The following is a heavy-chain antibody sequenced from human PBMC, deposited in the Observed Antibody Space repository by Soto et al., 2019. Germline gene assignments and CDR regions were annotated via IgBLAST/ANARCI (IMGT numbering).Heavy chain of an antibody. CDR3: ARQVVVVPAATRWFDP. V-gene: IGHV4-31*03. Sequence: SETLSLTCTVSGGSISSGGYYWSWIRQHPGKDLEWIGYIYYSGSTYYNPSLKSRVTISVDTSKNQFSLKLSSVTAADMAVYYCARQVVVVPAATRWFDPWGQGTLVTVSS. CDR1: GGSISSGGYY. J-gene: IGHJ5*02. CDR2: IYYSGST. D-gene: IGHD2-2*01.